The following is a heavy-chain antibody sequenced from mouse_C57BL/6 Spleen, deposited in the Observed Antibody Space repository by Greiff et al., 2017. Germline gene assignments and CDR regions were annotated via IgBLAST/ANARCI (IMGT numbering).Heavy chain of an antibody. D-gene: IGHD1-1*01. CDR1: GYTFTSYW. CDR3: AREDYYGSRYFDY. V-gene: IGHV1-52*01. J-gene: IGHJ2*01. CDR2: IDPSDSET. Sequence: QVQLKQPGAELVRPGSSVKLSCKASGYTFTSYWMHWVKQRPIQGLEWIGNIDPSDSETHYNQKFKDKATLTVDKSSSTAYMQLSSLTSEDSAVYYCAREDYYGSRYFDYWGQGTTLTVSS.